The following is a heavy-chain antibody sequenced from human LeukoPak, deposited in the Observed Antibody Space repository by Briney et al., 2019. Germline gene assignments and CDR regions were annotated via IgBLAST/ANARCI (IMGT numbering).Heavy chain of an antibody. V-gene: IGHV3-30-3*01. CDR1: GFTFSSYA. Sequence: PGRSLRLSCAASGFTFSSYAMHWVRQAPGKGLEWVAVISYDGSNKYYADSVKGRFTISRDNSKNTLYLQMNSLRAEDTAVYYCAKVTSGLGWYYYYYGMDVWGQGTTVTVSS. CDR2: ISYDGSNK. CDR3: AKVTSGLGWYYYYYGMDV. D-gene: IGHD3-10*01. J-gene: IGHJ6*02.